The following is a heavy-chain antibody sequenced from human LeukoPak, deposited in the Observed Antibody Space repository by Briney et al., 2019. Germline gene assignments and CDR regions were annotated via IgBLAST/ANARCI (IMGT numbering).Heavy chain of an antibody. CDR2: ISGSGGST. CDR1: GFTFSSYA. J-gene: IGHJ4*02. V-gene: IGHV3-23*01. Sequence: GGSLRLSCAVSGFTFSSYAMSWVRQAPGKGLEWVSAISGSGGSTYYADSVKGRFTISRDNSKNTLYLQMSSLRAEDTAVYYCAKDLWFGELMMSPFDYWGQGTLVTVSS. D-gene: IGHD3-10*01. CDR3: AKDLWFGELMMSPFDY.